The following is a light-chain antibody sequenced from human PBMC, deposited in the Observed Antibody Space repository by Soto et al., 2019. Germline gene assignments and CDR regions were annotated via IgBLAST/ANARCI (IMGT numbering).Light chain of an antibody. CDR3: SSYARGSTYV. J-gene: IGLJ1*01. Sequence: QSVLTQPASVSGSPGQSITISCTGTSSDVGAYNYASWYLQYPGKAPKLLIYGVTNRPSGVSDRFSGSKSGNTASLTISGLQAEDETDYYCSSYARGSTYVFGTGTKVTVL. CDR2: GVT. CDR1: SSDVGAYNY. V-gene: IGLV2-14*01.